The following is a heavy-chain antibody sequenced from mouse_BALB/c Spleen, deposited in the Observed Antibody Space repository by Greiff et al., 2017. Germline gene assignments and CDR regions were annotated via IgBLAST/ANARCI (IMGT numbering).Heavy chain of an antibody. CDR1: GFTFSSFG. CDR3: ARGGGSSFFDY. D-gene: IGHD1-1*01. Sequence: EVKVVESGGGLVQPGGSRKLSCAASGFTFSSFGMHWVRQAPEKGLEWVAYISSGSSTIYYADTVKGRFTISRDNPKNTLFLQMTSLRSEDTAMYYCARGGGSSFFDYWGQGTTLTVSS. CDR2: ISSGSSTI. J-gene: IGHJ2*01. V-gene: IGHV5-17*02.